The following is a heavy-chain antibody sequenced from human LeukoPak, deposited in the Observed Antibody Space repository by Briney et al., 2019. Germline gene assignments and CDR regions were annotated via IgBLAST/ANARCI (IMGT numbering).Heavy chain of an antibody. CDR2: IDRDGSGT. Sequence: GRSLRVSCAASGFTFSGYWMHWLRQVPGKGLVWVSHIDRDGSGTTYADSVKGRFTISRDNSKNTLYLQMNSLRAEDTAVYYCANEIRPNDYWGQGTQVTVSS. V-gene: IGHV3-74*03. J-gene: IGHJ4*02. CDR3: ANEIRPNDY. CDR1: GFTFSGYW. D-gene: IGHD4-17*01.